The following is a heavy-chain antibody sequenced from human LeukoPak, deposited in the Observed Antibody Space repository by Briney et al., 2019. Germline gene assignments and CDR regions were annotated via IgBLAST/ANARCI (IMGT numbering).Heavy chain of an antibody. V-gene: IGHV3-49*04. CDR3: TRAMGYLDH. J-gene: IGHJ4*02. CDR1: GFTFGDFA. Sequence: GGSLRLSCTTSGFTFGDFAMTWVRQAPGKGLEWVGFIRSKVFRGTTEYAASVKARFTISIDDSKSIAYLQMNSLKTEDTAVYYCTRAMGYLDHWGQGTLVTVSS. CDR2: IRSKVFRGTT. D-gene: IGHD6-13*01.